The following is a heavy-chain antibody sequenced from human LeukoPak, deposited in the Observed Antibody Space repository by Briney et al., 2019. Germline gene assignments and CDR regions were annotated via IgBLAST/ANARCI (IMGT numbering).Heavy chain of an antibody. Sequence: ASVKVSCKASGYTFTSYGISWVRQAPGQGLEWMGWISAYNGNTNYAQKLQGRVTMTTDTSTSTAYMELRSLRSDDTAVYYCASPREDTMIVAGDAFDIWGQGTMVTVSS. V-gene: IGHV1-18*01. J-gene: IGHJ3*02. CDR3: ASPREDTMIVAGDAFDI. CDR1: GYTFTSYG. CDR2: ISAYNGNT. D-gene: IGHD3-22*01.